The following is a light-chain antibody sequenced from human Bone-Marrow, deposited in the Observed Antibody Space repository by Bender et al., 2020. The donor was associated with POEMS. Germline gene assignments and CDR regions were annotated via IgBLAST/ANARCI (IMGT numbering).Light chain of an antibody. CDR3: STWDDRLNAWL. CDR2: ADD. Sequence: QSVLTQPPSASGTPGQRVTISCSGGSIGRNPINWYQQLPGTAPRLGIYADDRRPSGGPNRFSYSKYGSSASLAIRGLQSEDAADYYFSTWDDRLNAWLVGGGTKLTVL. CDR1: SIGRNP. V-gene: IGLV1-44*01. J-gene: IGLJ3*02.